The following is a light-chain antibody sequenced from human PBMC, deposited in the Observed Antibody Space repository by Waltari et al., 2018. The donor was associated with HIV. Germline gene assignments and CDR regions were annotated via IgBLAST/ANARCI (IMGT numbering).Light chain of an antibody. CDR3: ATWDDTLSGPV. Sequence: QSVLTQPTSASGTPGQKITISCSGNISNIGSNSVNWYQQFSGAAPKLLIFSNNQHPSGVPARFSGSKSSSAASLAISGLHSDDEAIYHCATWDDTLSGPVFGGGTKLTVL. J-gene: IGLJ3*02. CDR1: ISNIGSNS. CDR2: SNN. V-gene: IGLV1-44*01.